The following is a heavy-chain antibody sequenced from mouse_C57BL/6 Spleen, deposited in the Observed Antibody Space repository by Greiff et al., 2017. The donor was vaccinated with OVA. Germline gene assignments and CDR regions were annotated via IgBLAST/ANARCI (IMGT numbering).Heavy chain of an antibody. V-gene: IGHV5-17*01. CDR2: ISSGSSTI. CDR3: ARPRLLRRNAMDY. J-gene: IGHJ4*01. CDR1: GFTFSDYG. D-gene: IGHD2-3*01. Sequence: DVKLVESGGGLVKPGGSLKLSCAASGFTFSDYGMHWVRQAPEKGLEWVAYISSGSSTIYYADTVKGRFTISRDNAKNTLFLQMTSLRSEDTAMYYCARPRLLRRNAMDYGGQGTSVTVSS.